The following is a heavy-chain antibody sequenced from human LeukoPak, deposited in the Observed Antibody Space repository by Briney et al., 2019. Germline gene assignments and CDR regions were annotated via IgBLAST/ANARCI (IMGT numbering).Heavy chain of an antibody. CDR2: IFYSGST. J-gene: IGHJ6*03. D-gene: IGHD1-7*01. CDR1: GGSISSYY. Sequence: SETLSLTCTVSGGSISSYYWSWIRQPPGKGLEWIGYIFYSGSTNYNPSLKSRVTISVDTSKNQFSLKLSSVTAADTAVYYCARAGIVENRTILFYYMDVWGKGTTVTVSS. CDR3: ARAGIVENRTILFYYMDV. V-gene: IGHV4-59*01.